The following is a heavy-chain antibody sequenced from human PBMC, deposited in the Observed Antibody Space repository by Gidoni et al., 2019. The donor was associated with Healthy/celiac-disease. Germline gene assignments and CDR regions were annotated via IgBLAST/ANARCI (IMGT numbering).Heavy chain of an antibody. CDR1: GGSFSGYY. J-gene: IGHJ4*02. CDR2: INHSGST. CDR3: ARQGAYGSGSYYMDY. Sequence: QVQLQQWGAGLLKPSETLSLTCAVYGGSFSGYYWSWIRQPPGKGLEWIGEINHSGSTNYNPSLKSRVTISVDTSKNQFSLKLSSVTAADTAVYYCARQGAYGSGSYYMDYWGQGTLVTVSS. V-gene: IGHV4-34*01. D-gene: IGHD3-10*01.